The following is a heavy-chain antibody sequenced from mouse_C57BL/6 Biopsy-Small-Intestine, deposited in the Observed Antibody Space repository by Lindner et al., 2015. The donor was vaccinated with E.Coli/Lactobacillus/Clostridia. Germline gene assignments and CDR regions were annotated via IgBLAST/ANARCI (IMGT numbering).Heavy chain of an antibody. Sequence: VQLQESGPELVKPGASVKLSCKASGYAFSSSWMNWVKQRPGKGLEWIGRIYPGDGDVIYNGKFKGKATLTADISSTTAYMQLTSLTSEDSAVYFCARSGYLRSFDVWGTGATVTVSS. D-gene: IGHD2-2*01. CDR1: GYAFSSSW. CDR2: IYPGDGDV. CDR3: ARSGYLRSFDV. V-gene: IGHV1-82*01. J-gene: IGHJ1*03.